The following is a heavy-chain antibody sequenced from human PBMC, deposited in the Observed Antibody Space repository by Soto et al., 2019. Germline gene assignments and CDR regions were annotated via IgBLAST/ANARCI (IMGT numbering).Heavy chain of an antibody. V-gene: IGHV1-18*04. J-gene: IGHJ4*02. CDR3: AGECGCGCACY. CDR2: ISAYNGNT. D-gene: IGHD6-19*01. Sequence: QVQLVQSGAEVKKPGASVRVSCKASGYTFTTYGLSWVRQAPGQGLEWMGWISAYNGNTNYAQKLQGRVTLTTGTSTTTAYMELRSLTSDDTAVYYCAGECGCGCACYWGQGTLVTVSS. CDR1: GYTFTTYG.